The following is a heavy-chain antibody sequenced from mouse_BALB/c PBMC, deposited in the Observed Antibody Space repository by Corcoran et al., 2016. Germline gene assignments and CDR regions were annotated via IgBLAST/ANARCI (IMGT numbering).Heavy chain of an antibody. J-gene: IGHJ2*01. Sequence: DVQLQESGPGLVKPSQSLSLTCSVTGYSITSGYYWNWIRQFLGNKLEWMGYISYDGSNNYNPSLKNRISITRDTSKNQFFLKLNSVTTEDTATYYCARDTYGNYFDYWGQGTTLTVSS. CDR2: ISYDGSN. CDR1: GYSITSGYY. CDR3: ARDTYGNYFDY. V-gene: IGHV3-6*02. D-gene: IGHD2-10*02.